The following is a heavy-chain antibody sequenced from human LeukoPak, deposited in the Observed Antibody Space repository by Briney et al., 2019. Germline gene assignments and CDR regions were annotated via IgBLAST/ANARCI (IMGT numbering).Heavy chain of an antibody. CDR3: ARESVTPYYYYMDV. J-gene: IGHJ6*03. CDR2: IYTSGST. V-gene: IGHV4-61*02. D-gene: IGHD4-23*01. Sequence: SETLSLTCTASGVSISSGSYCWSWIRQPAGKGLEWIGRIYTSGSTNYNPSLKSRVTISVDTSKNQFSLKLSSGTAADTAVYYCARESVTPYYYYMDVWRKGTTVTVSS. CDR1: GVSISSGSYC.